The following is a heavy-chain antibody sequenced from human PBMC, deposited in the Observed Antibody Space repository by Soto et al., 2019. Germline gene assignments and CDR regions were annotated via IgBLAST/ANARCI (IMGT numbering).Heavy chain of an antibody. V-gene: IGHV3-33*01. J-gene: IGHJ4*02. CDR2: IWYDGSNK. CDR1: GFTFSSYG. D-gene: IGHD3-3*01. Sequence: QVQLVESWGGVVQPGRSLRLSCAASGFTFSSYGMHWVRQAPGKGLARVAVIWYDGSNKYSADSVKGRFTIYRDNSKNTLYLQMNSLRDEDTAVYYCARDRWDYDFWSGYYDYWGQGTMVTVAS. CDR3: ARDRWDYDFWSGYYDY.